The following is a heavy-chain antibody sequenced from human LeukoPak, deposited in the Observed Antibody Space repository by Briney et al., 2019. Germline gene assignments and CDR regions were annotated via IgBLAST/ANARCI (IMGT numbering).Heavy chain of an antibody. CDR1: GGSISSGDYY. Sequence: SETLSLTCTVSGGSISSGDYYWSWIRQHPGKGLEWIGYIYYSGSTYYNPSLKSRVTISVDTSKNQFSLKLSSVTAADTAVYYCARVYSGYDVLFVFDYWGQGTLVTVSS. J-gene: IGHJ4*02. D-gene: IGHD5-12*01. CDR2: IYYSGST. CDR3: ARVYSGYDVLFVFDY. V-gene: IGHV4-31*03.